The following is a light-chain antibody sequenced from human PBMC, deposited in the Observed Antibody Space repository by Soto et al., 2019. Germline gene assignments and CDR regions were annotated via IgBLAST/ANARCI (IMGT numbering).Light chain of an antibody. J-gene: IGKJ3*01. CDR3: QQYYIYPPA. CDR1: QNVRIN. CDR2: QTS. Sequence: DIQMTQSPSTLSASVGERATIPCRASQNVRINLAWYQQKPGKAPKLLIYQTSNLQSGVPSRFSGCGSETEFTLAISSLQPEDFATYYCQQYYIYPPAFGLGTKVEIK. V-gene: IGKV1-5*03.